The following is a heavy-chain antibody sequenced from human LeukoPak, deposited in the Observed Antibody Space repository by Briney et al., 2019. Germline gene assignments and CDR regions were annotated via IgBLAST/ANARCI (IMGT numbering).Heavy chain of an antibody. V-gene: IGHV3-23*01. J-gene: IGHJ6*04. CDR2: IGATGVNT. CDR3: AKHYYDFWSGSYYVDA. Sequence: GGSLRLSCAASGFTFSTYAVHWVRQVPGRGLEWVSGIGATGVNTHYADSVRGRLTISRDNSKNTLFLQMNSLRAEDTAVYYCAKHYYDFWSGSYYVDAWGKGTTVTVSS. D-gene: IGHD3-3*01. CDR1: GFTFSTYA.